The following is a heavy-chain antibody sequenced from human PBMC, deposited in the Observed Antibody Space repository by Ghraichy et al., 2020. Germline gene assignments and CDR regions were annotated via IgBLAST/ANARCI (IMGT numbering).Heavy chain of an antibody. J-gene: IGHJ4*02. D-gene: IGHD6-19*01. CDR1: GFTFDTYV. CDR3: AKAAQRGTGWYYFDN. CDR2: INGGGGST. Sequence: GGSLRLSCAASGFTFDTYVMNWVRQAPGKGLEWVSSINGGGGSTYYADSVKGRFTISRDNSKDTLHLQMNSLRAEDTAIYYCAKAAQRGTGWYYFDNWGQGTRVTVSS. V-gene: IGHV3-23*01.